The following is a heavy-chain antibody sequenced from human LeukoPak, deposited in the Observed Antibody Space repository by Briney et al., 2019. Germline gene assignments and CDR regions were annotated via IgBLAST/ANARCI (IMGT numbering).Heavy chain of an antibody. Sequence: GGSLRLSCAASGFIFSSYWTNWVRQAPGKGLEWVANMNQDGREIYYVDPVKGRFTISRDNARNSLYLQMDSLRVEDTAVYYCASGVYQIDYWGQGTLVHVSS. J-gene: IGHJ4*02. CDR3: ASGVYQIDY. V-gene: IGHV3-7*03. CDR1: GFIFSSYW. D-gene: IGHD2-8*01. CDR2: MNQDGREI.